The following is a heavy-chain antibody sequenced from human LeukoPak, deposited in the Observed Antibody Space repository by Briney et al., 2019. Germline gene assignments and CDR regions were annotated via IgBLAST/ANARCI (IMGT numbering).Heavy chain of an antibody. D-gene: IGHD6-13*01. CDR1: GGSISSYY. Sequence: PSGTLSLTCTVSGGSISSYYWSWIRQPAGKGLEWIGRIYTSGSTNYNPSLKSRVTMSVDTSKNQFSLKLSSVTAADTAVYYCARDFSSSWMAGWFDPWGQGTLVTVSS. CDR2: IYTSGST. J-gene: IGHJ5*02. CDR3: ARDFSSSWMAGWFDP. V-gene: IGHV4-4*07.